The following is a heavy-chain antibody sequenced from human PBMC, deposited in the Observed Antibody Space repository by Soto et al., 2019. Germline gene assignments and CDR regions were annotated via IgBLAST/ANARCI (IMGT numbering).Heavy chain of an antibody. D-gene: IGHD1-7*01. V-gene: IGHV4-4*07. Sequence: ETLSLTCTVSGDTITSFSWNWIRQSAGKGLEWIGRISTTGNTHYNPSLESRVTMSLDTSKNQFSLKLTSVTAADTAVYYCEGESGENWSYEAYWGQGTLVTVSS. CDR2: ISTTGNT. J-gene: IGHJ4*02. CDR1: GDTITSFS. CDR3: EGESGENWSYEAY.